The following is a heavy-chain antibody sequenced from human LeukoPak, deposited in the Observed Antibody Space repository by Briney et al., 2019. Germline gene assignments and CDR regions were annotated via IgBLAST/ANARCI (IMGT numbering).Heavy chain of an antibody. CDR2: IKQDGSEK. CDR1: GFTFSNYW. J-gene: IGHJ4*02. Sequence: PGGTLRLSCAASGFTFSNYWMSWVRQAPGKGLEWVANIKQDGSEKYYVDSVKGRLTISRDNAKNSLYLQMNSLRAEDTAVYYCAGAGGSTYVYYFDYWGQGTLVTVSS. V-gene: IGHV3-7*01. D-gene: IGHD5/OR15-5a*01. CDR3: AGAGGSTYVYYFDY.